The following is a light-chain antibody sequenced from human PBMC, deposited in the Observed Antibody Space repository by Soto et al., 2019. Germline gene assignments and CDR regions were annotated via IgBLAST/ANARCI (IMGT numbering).Light chain of an antibody. CDR2: DAS. Sequence: EIVMTQSPATLSVSPGERATLSFMASQSVSSNLAWYQQKPGQAPRLLIYDASNRATGIPARFSGSGSGTDFTLTISSLEPEDFGVYYCQHRSIWPVSFGQGTRLEIK. CDR1: QSVSSN. CDR3: QHRSIWPVS. V-gene: IGKV3-11*01. J-gene: IGKJ5*01.